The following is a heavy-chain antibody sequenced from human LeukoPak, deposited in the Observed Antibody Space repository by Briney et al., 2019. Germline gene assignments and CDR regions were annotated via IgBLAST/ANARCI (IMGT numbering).Heavy chain of an antibody. CDR2: INPNSGGT. J-gene: IGHJ4*02. CDR3: ARVGYYESSGYYEY. Sequence: ASVKVSYKASGYTLTDYYMHWVRQAPGQGLEWMGRINPNSGGTNYAQKFQGRVTMTRDTSISTVYMELSRLRPDDTAVYYCARVGYYESSGYYEYWGQGTLVTVSS. D-gene: IGHD3-22*01. CDR1: GYTLTDYY. V-gene: IGHV1-2*06.